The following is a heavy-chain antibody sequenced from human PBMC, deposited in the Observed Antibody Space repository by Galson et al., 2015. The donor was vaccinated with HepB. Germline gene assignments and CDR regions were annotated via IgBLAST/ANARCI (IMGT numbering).Heavy chain of an antibody. CDR2: IGGSGFST. J-gene: IGHJ4*02. CDR3: VRFRRDGYNLDDY. D-gene: IGHD5-24*01. Sequence: SLRLSCAASGFTFDNYAMSWVRQAPGKGLEWVSAIGGSGFSTYYADSGKGRFTISRDNSKKSLYLQMNSLKTEDTAVYYCVRFRRDGYNLDDYWGQGTLVTVSS. CDR1: GFTFDNYA. V-gene: IGHV3-23*01.